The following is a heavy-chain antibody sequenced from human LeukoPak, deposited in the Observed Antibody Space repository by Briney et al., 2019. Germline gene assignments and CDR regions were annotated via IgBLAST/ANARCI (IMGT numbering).Heavy chain of an antibody. CDR3: ARGPVPPSPEYNWFDP. CDR2: IYYSGST. Sequence: NPSETLSLTCTVSGGSISSFYWSWIRQPQGKGLEWIGYIYYSGSTNYNPSLKSRVSISVDTSKNQFSLKLSSVTAADTAVYYCARGPVPPSPEYNWFDPWGQGTLVTVSS. V-gene: IGHV4-59*01. J-gene: IGHJ5*02. CDR1: GGSISSFY.